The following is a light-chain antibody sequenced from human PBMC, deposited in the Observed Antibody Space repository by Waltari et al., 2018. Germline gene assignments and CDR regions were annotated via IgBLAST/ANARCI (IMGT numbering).Light chain of an antibody. Sequence: EIVMTQSPATLSVSPGERATLSCRASQSVNTNLAWYQQKPGQAPRLLIYGASTRATGIPARFSGSGSGTEFTRTISSLQSEDFAVYYCQHYDDWPPYTFGQGTKLEIK. CDR2: GAS. CDR3: QHYDDWPPYT. V-gene: IGKV3-15*01. J-gene: IGKJ2*01. CDR1: QSVNTN.